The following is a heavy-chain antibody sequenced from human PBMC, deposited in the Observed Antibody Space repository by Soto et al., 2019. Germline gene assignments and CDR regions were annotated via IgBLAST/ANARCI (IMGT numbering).Heavy chain of an antibody. CDR3: ASPTRYTSGWFYFDY. V-gene: IGHV4-59*01. D-gene: IGHD6-19*01. Sequence: SETLSLTSTVSGASITSSYWTWVRQPPGKGLEWIGYVYHSGSTNYNPSLKSRVTILRDTSKKQFSLKLSSVTAADTAVYYCASPTRYTSGWFYFDYWGQGTQVTVSS. CDR1: GASITSSY. J-gene: IGHJ4*02. CDR2: VYHSGST.